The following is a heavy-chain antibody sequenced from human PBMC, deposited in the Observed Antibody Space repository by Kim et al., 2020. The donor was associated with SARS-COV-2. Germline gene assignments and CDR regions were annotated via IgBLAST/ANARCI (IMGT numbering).Heavy chain of an antibody. CDR2: IYYSGST. CDR3: ASSTEDYYYYYGRDV. CDR1: GVPVSSGRYY. Sequence: SETLSLTCTVSGVPVSSGRYYWRWIRQPPGKGLEWTGYIYYSGSTNYNPSLKSRVTISVDTTKNQFSLKLSSVTAEDTAVYYCASSTEDYYYYYGRDVWG. V-gene: IGHV4-61*01. J-gene: IGHJ6*01.